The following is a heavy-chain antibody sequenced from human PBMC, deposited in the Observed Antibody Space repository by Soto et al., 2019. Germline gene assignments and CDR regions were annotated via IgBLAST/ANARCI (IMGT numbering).Heavy chain of an antibody. D-gene: IGHD3-16*01. V-gene: IGHV2-5*02. CDR3: ARRGVWYFDL. CDR2: IYWDDDK. J-gene: IGHJ2*01. Sequence: QITLKESGPTLVKPTQTLTLTCTFSGFSLSTIGVGVGWIRQPPGKALEWLAVIYWDDDKRYSPSLKSRLTISKDTSKKQVVLTVTNMDPVDTATYYCARRGVWYFDLWGRGTLVTVSS. CDR1: GFSLSTIGVG.